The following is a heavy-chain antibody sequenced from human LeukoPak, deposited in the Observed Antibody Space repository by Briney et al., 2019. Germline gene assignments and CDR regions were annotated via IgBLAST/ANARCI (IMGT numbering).Heavy chain of an antibody. CDR2: IWYDGSDK. V-gene: IGHV3-33*06. CDR3: AKDKDYGYYMDV. J-gene: IGHJ6*03. Sequence: GGSLRLSCAASGFTFSTYGMHWVRQAPGKGLEWVAVIWYDGSDKYYADSVKGRFTISRDNSKNTLYLQMNSLRAEDTAVYYCAKDKDYGYYMDVWGKGTTVTVSS. D-gene: IGHD3-16*01. CDR1: GFTFSTYG.